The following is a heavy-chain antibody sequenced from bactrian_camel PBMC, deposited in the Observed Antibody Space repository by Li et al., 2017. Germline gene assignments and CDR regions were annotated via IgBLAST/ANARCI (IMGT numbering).Heavy chain of an antibody. CDR3: AATGRTWETCRFDTKEYRH. CDR2: LATGGGAT. D-gene: IGHD1*01. J-gene: IGHJ4*01. V-gene: IGHV3S54*01. Sequence: HVQLVESGGGSVQAGGSLRLSCAASGYTYTYSVICMGWFRQAPGKEREGVAALATGGGATYYADSVKGRFTISQDNAKNTLYLQMNNLKPEDTAIYYCAATGRTWETCRFDTKEYRHWGQGTQVTVS. CDR1: GYTYTYSVIC.